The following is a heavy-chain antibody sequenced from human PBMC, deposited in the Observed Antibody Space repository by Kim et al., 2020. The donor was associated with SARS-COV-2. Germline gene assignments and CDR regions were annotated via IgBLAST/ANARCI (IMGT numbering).Heavy chain of an antibody. Sequence: GASLKISCKASGYGFSSFWIGWVRQLPGKGLEWMGIIWPNDSEIRYSPSFQGQVTLSADKSINTAYLQWSSLKASDPAMYFFARHVSYQYDSSGYPRPYCDYWGQGTLVTVSS. J-gene: IGHJ4*02. CDR1: GYGFSSFW. D-gene: IGHD3-22*01. V-gene: IGHV5-51*01. CDR3: ARHVSYQYDSSGYPRPYCDY. CDR2: IWPNDSEI.